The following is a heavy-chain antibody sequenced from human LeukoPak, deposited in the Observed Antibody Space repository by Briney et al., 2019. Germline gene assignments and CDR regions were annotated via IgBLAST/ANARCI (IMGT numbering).Heavy chain of an antibody. D-gene: IGHD4-17*01. J-gene: IGHJ5*02. CDR2: ISAYNGNT. Sequence: ASVKVSCKASGYTFTSYGISWVRQAPGQGLEWMGWISAYNGNTNYAQKLQGRVTMTTDTSTSTAYMELRSLRSDDTAVYYCARGVTTVIGSLWFDPWGQGTLITVSS. CDR3: ARGVTTVIGSLWFDP. V-gene: IGHV1-18*04. CDR1: GYTFTSYG.